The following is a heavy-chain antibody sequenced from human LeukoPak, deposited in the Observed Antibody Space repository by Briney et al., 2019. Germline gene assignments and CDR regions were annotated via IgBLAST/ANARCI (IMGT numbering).Heavy chain of an antibody. V-gene: IGHV4-4*07. CDR3: AREASIAAAGWISDY. D-gene: IGHD6-13*01. Sequence: SETLSLTCTVSGGSINSNYWTWIRQPAGKGLEWIGRISTSGITNYSPSLKSRVTISLDKSKNQFSLILASVTAADTALYYCAREASIAAAGWISDYWGQGTLVTVSS. J-gene: IGHJ4*02. CDR2: ISTSGIT. CDR1: GGSINSNY.